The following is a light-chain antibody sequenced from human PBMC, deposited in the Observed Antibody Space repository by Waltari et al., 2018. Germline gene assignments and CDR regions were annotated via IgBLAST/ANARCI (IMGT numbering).Light chain of an antibody. CDR2: KAS. V-gene: IGKV1-5*03. CDR1: QSISTW. J-gene: IGKJ2*01. CDR3: QQYNSDSHS. Sequence: DIQMTQSPSSLSASVGDKVPITCRASQSISTWLPWFQLKPGKAPKLLIYKASNLESGVPSRFSGSGSGTEFTLTISSLLPEDFATYYCQQYNSDSHSFGQGTRLEIK.